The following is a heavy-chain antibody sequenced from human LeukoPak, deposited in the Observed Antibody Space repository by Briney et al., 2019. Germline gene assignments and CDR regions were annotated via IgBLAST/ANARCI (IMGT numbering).Heavy chain of an antibody. CDR2: IRSKAYGGTT. Sequence: GGSLRLSCTASGFTFGDYAMSWFRQATGKGLEWVGFIRSKAYGGTTEYAASVKGRFTISRDDSKSIAYLQMNSLKTEDTAVYYCTRDFSDSSSWPIAFDYWGQGTLVTVSS. D-gene: IGHD6-13*01. CDR1: GFTFGDYA. CDR3: TRDFSDSSSWPIAFDY. J-gene: IGHJ4*02. V-gene: IGHV3-49*03.